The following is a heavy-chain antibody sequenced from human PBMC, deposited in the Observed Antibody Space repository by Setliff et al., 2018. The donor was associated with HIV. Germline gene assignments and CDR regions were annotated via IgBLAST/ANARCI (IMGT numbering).Heavy chain of an antibody. CDR3: ASLFHDTSAPWLYYFDH. J-gene: IGHJ4*02. D-gene: IGHD3-22*01. Sequence: PSETLSLTCTVSGGSISTYFWTWIRQPPGKGLEWIGYIYYSGSTNYNPSLKSRVTMSVDTSKNHFSLKLTSVTAADTAVYYCASLFHDTSAPWLYYFDHWGQGTLVTVSS. V-gene: IGHV4-59*08. CDR2: IYYSGST. CDR1: GGSISTYF.